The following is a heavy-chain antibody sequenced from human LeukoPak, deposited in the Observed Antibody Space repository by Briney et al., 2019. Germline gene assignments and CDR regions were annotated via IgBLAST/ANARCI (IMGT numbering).Heavy chain of an antibody. Sequence: PGGSLRLSCAASGFTFTSYAMSWVRQAPGKGLERVSAISGSGGSTYYADSVKGRFTISRDNSKNTLYLQMNSLRAEDTAVYYCAKRIIAVAGRHFDYWGQGTLVTVSS. CDR3: AKRIIAVAGRHFDY. CDR1: GFTFTSYA. D-gene: IGHD6-19*01. CDR2: ISGSGGST. V-gene: IGHV3-23*01. J-gene: IGHJ4*02.